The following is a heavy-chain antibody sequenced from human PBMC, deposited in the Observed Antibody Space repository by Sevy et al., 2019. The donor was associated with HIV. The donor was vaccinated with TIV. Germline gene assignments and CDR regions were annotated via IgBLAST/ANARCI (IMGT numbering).Heavy chain of an antibody. J-gene: IGHJ4*02. CDR2: IYYSGST. CDR3: ARGIDYDHIWGTYRDY. D-gene: IGHD3-16*02. V-gene: IGHV4-39*01. Sequence: SETLSLTCAVSGVSISGTRHYWGWIRQPPGKGLEWIGSIYYSGSTYYNPSVKSRVTISIDTSKNQFSLRLSSVTAADTAVNYCARGIDYDHIWGTYRDYWGQGILVTVSS. CDR1: GVSISGTRHY.